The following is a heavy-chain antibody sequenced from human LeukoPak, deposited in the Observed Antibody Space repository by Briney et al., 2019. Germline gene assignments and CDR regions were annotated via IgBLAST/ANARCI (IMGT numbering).Heavy chain of an antibody. Sequence: GGSLRLSCAASGFAFSNYAMSWVRQAPGKGLEWVSSLSGGGDSRYYADSVMGRFTISRDNAKNSLYLQMNSLRAEDTAVYYCAREKVIQGRNWFAPWGQGTLVTVSS. J-gene: IGHJ5*02. CDR3: AREKVIQGRNWFAP. CDR2: LSGGGDSR. V-gene: IGHV3-23*01. CDR1: GFAFSNYA. D-gene: IGHD3-10*01.